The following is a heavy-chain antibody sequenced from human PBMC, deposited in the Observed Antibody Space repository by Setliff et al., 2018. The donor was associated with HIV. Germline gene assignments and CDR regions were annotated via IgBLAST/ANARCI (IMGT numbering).Heavy chain of an antibody. CDR2: ISRSSSYI. D-gene: IGHD2-15*01. V-gene: IGHV3-21*01. Sequence: GGSLRLSCAASGFTFSRYSMNWVRQAPGKGLEWVSSISRSSSYIYYADSVKGRFTISRDNAKNSLYLQMNSLRAEDTAVYYCASDSSNYYYYYMDVWGNGTTVTVSS. J-gene: IGHJ6*03. CDR1: GFTFSRYS. CDR3: ASDSSNYYYYYMDV.